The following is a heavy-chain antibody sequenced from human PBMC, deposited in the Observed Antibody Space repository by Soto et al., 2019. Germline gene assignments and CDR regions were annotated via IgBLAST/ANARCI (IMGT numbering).Heavy chain of an antibody. J-gene: IGHJ4*02. D-gene: IGHD1-26*01. CDR2: IYYSGST. Sequence: QLQLQESGPGLVKPSETLSLTCTVSGGSISSSSYYWGWIRQPPGKGLEWIGSIYYSGSTYYNPSLKSRVTISVDTSKNQFSLKLSSVTAADTAVYYCARQGSDGGSYDYWGQGTLVTVSS. CDR3: ARQGSDGGSYDY. CDR1: GGSISSSSYY. V-gene: IGHV4-39*01.